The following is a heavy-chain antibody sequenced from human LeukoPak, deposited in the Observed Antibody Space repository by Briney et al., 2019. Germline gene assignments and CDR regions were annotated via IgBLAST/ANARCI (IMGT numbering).Heavy chain of an antibody. D-gene: IGHD2-8*01. CDR1: GFTFSSYE. J-gene: IGHJ4*02. V-gene: IGHV3-48*03. Sequence: PGGSLRLSCAASGFTFSSYEMNWVRQAPGKGLEWVSYISSSGSTIYYADSVKGRFTISRDNAKNSLYLQMNSLRAEDTAVYSCARQEARDYLYEGLDYWGQGTLVTVSS. CDR2: ISSSGSTI. CDR3: ARQEARDYLYEGLDY.